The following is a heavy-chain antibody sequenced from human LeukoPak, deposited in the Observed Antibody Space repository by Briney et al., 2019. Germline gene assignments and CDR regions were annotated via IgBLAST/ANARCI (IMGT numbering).Heavy chain of an antibody. CDR2: IYTSGST. CDR1: GGSISSGSYY. Sequence: SETLSLTCTVSGGSISSGSYYWSWIRQPAGKGLEWIGRIYTSGSTNYNPSLKSRVTISVDTSKNQFSLKLSSVTAADTAVYYCARHFWNWGQGTLVTASS. J-gene: IGHJ4*02. V-gene: IGHV4-61*02. D-gene: IGHD3-3*02. CDR3: ARHFWN.